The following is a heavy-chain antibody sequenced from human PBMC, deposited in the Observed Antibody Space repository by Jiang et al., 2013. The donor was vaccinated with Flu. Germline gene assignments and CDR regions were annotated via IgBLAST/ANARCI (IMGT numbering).Heavy chain of an antibody. D-gene: IGHD1-26*01. J-gene: IGHJ5*02. V-gene: IGHV1-18*01. CDR2: ISPYNGKT. CDR1: GYTFTSYG. Sequence: PGASVKVSCEASGYTFTSYGITWVRQAPGQGLEWMGWISPYNGKTNYPQKLQDRVSMTTDTSTTTAYMELRNLKSEDTAVYYCARYLISQMRWWELRFDPWGQGTLVTVSS. CDR3: ARYLISQMRWWELRFDP.